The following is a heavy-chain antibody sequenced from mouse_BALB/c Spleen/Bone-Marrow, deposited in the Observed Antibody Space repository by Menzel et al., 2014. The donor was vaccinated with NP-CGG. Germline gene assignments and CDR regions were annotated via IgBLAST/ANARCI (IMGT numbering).Heavy chain of an antibody. Sequence: QVQLQQSGAELVRPGTSVKVSCKASGYAFTNYLIEWVKQRPGQGLEWIGVINPGSGGTNYNVKFKGKATLTADKSSSTAYMQLSSLTSDDSAVYFCARGITTGYFDYWGQGTTLTVSS. CDR1: GYAFTNYL. J-gene: IGHJ2*01. D-gene: IGHD1-1*01. V-gene: IGHV1-54*01. CDR2: INPGSGGT. CDR3: ARGITTGYFDY.